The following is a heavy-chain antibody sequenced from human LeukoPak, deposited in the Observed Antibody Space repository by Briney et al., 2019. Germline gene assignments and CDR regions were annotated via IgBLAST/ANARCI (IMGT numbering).Heavy chain of an antibody. D-gene: IGHD3-3*02. CDR2: ISGSGGST. V-gene: IGHV3-23*01. CDR1: GFTFSSYA. CDR3: ATFLAIVTARDSLYFQH. Sequence: GGSLRLSCAASGFTFSSYAMSWVRQAPGKGLEWVSAISGSGGSTYYADSVKGRFTISRDNSKNTLHLQMNSLRAEDTAVYYCATFLAIVTARDSLYFQHWGQGTLVTVSS. J-gene: IGHJ1*01.